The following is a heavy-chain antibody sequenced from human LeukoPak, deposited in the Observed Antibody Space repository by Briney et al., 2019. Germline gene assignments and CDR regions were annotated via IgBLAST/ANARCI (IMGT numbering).Heavy chain of an antibody. J-gene: IGHJ4*02. CDR3: ARDAMVRGVITIDY. CDR1: GFTFSSYW. CDR2: IKQDGSEK. D-gene: IGHD3-10*01. Sequence: PGGSLRLSCAASGFTFSSYWMSWVRQAPGKGLEWVANIKQDGSEKYYVDSVKGRFTISRDNAKNSLYLQMNSLRAEDTAVYYCARDAMVRGVITIDYWGQGTLVTVSS. V-gene: IGHV3-7*01.